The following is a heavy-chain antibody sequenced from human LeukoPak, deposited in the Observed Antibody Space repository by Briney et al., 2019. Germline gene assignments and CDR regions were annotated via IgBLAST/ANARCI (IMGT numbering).Heavy chain of an antibody. V-gene: IGHV3-23*01. CDR2: ISGSGGST. D-gene: IGHD5-12*01. CDR3: ATVATIPYFQH. Sequence: GGSLRLSCAASGFTFSSYAMSWVRQAPGKGLEWVSAISGSGGSTYYAGSVKGRFTISRDNSKNTLYLQMNSLRVEDTAVYYCATVATIPYFQHWGQGTLVTVSS. J-gene: IGHJ1*01. CDR1: GFTFSSYA.